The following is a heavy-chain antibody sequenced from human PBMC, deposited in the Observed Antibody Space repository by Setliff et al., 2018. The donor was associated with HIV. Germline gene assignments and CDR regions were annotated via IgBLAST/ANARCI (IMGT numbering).Heavy chain of an antibody. J-gene: IGHJ6*04. CDR3: ARDSRDIVVVIAPEPEPYYYYGMDV. V-gene: IGHV1-69*13. CDR1: GDTFDSHA. D-gene: IGHD2-15*01. CDR2: IIPIFGTP. Sequence: ASVKVSCKASGDTFDSHAISWVRQAPGQGLEWMGGIIPIFGTPNYAQKFKGRLTITADESTSTVYMELSSLRSEDTAVYYCARDSRDIVVVIAPEPEPYYYYGMDVWGEGTTVTVSS.